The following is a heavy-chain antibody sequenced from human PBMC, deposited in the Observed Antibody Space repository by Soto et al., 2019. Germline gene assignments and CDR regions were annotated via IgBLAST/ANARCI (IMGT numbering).Heavy chain of an antibody. Sequence: SVKVSCKASGGTFSSYAISWVRQAPGQGLEWMGGIIPIFGTANYAQKFQVRVTITADKSTSTAYMELSSLRSEDTAVYYCARKSGSYRSDAFDIWGQGTMVTVSS. J-gene: IGHJ3*02. CDR2: IIPIFGTA. V-gene: IGHV1-69*06. CDR3: ARKSGSYRSDAFDI. D-gene: IGHD1-26*01. CDR1: GGTFSSYA.